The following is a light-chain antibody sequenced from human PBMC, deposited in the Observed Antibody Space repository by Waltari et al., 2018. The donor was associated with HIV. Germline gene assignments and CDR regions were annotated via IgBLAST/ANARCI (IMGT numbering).Light chain of an antibody. CDR2: KAS. CDR1: QSIDTL. J-gene: IGKJ1*01. V-gene: IGKV1-5*03. Sequence: DIQMTQSPSTMSTSVGDRLTIICRASQSIDTLLAWYQQKSGKAPKPLVYKASSLESGVPSRFSGSGSGTEFTLTISSLQPDDIATYYCQRYNTSSPWTFDQGTRVDI. CDR3: QRYNTSSPWT.